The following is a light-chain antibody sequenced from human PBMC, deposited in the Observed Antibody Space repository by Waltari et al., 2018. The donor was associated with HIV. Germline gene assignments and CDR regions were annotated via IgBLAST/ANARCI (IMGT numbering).Light chain of an antibody. CDR1: QSIDTW. CDR2: KAS. J-gene: IGKJ1*01. CDR3: QQYKTSSPWT. Sequence: TQSPPTLSSSVGDRVTITCRASQSIDTWLAWYQQKAGRAPKLLIYKASSLESGVPSRFSGSGSGTEFTLTISSLQPDDFATYYCQQYKTSSPWTFGQGTKVDI. V-gene: IGKV1-5*03.